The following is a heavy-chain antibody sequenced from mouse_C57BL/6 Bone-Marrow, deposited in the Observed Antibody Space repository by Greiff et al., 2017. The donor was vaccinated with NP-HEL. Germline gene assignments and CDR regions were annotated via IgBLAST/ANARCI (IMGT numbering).Heavy chain of an antibody. D-gene: IGHD2-4*01. J-gene: IGHJ3*01. Sequence: ESGPGLVKPSQSLSLTCSVTGYSITSGYYWNWIRQFPGNKLEWMGNISYDGSNNYNPSLKNRISITRDTSKNQFFLKLNSVTTEDTATYYCARDGRLPWFAYWGQGTLVTVSA. CDR2: ISYDGSN. V-gene: IGHV3-6*01. CDR1: GYSITSGYY. CDR3: ARDGRLPWFAY.